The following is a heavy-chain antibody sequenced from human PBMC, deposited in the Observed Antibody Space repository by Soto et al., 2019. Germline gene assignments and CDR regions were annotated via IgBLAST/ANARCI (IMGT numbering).Heavy chain of an antibody. V-gene: IGHV3-64*01. CDR2: ISSNGGST. CDR1: GFTFSSYA. Sequence: GGSLRLSCAASGFTFSSYAMHWVRQAPGKGLEYVSAISSNGGSTYYANSVKGRFTISRDNSKNTLYLQMGSLRAEDMAVYYCARGLEELLWFGESTDFDYWGQGTLVTVSS. CDR3: ARGLEELLWFGESTDFDY. D-gene: IGHD3-10*01. J-gene: IGHJ4*02.